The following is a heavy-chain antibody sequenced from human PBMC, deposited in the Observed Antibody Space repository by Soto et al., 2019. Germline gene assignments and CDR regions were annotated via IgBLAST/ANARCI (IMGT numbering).Heavy chain of an antibody. Sequence: EVQLVESGGGLVKPGGSLRLSCAASGFTFTRYSMNLVRQAPGKGLEWVSSISSTTNYIYYGDSMKGRFTISSDNAKDSLYLEMNSLRAEDTAVYYCARESEDLTSNFDYWGQGTLVTVSS. J-gene: IGHJ4*02. CDR3: ARESEDLTSNFDY. CDR1: GFTFTRYS. CDR2: ISSTTNYI. V-gene: IGHV3-21*06.